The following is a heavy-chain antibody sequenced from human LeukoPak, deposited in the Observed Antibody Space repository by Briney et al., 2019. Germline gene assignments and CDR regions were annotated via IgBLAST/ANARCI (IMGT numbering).Heavy chain of an antibody. V-gene: IGHV3-30*02. D-gene: IGHD3-10*01. J-gene: IGHJ5*02. Sequence: PGESLRLSCAASGFTFSTYWMHWVRQAPGKGLEWVALIRSDGNNKYYADSVKGRFTISRDNSKNTLSLQMNSLRTEDTAVYYCAKDRYGSGSDTPWGQGTLVTVSS. CDR3: AKDRYGSGSDTP. CDR2: IRSDGNNK. CDR1: GFTFSTYW.